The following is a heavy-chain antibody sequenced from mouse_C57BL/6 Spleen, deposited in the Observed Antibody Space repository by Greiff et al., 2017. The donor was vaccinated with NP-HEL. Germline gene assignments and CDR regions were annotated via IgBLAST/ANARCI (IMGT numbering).Heavy chain of an antibody. CDR2: IYPGNSGT. J-gene: IGHJ2*01. Sequence: EVQLQQSGPVLARPGASVRMSCKTSGYTFTSYWMHWVKQRHGKGLEWIGAIYPGNSGTSYNQKFKGKATLTADTSASTAYMELISLTNDDSAVYYCTRGVLITTVVADYWGQGTTLTVSS. CDR1: GYTFTSYW. CDR3: TRGVLITTVVADY. D-gene: IGHD1-1*01. V-gene: IGHV1-5*01.